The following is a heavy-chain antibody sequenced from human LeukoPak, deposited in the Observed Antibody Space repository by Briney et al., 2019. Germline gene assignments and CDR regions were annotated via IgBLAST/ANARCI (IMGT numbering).Heavy chain of an antibody. Sequence: SETLSLTCAVYGGSFSGYYWSWIRQPPGKGLEWIGYVYSSGSTNYNPSLKSRVTISVDASKNQFSLKLSSVTAADTAVYYCARGNGVYGYWGQGTLVTVSS. D-gene: IGHD2-8*01. CDR2: VYSSGST. J-gene: IGHJ4*02. CDR1: GGSFSGYY. V-gene: IGHV4-59*01. CDR3: ARGNGVYGY.